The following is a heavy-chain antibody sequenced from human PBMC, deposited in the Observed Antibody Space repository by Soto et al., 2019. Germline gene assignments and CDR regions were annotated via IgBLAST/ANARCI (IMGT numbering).Heavy chain of an antibody. J-gene: IGHJ4*02. D-gene: IGHD2-2*01. CDR2: IIPILGIA. CDR3: ASGYCSSPSCFVHFDY. CDR1: GGTFSSYT. V-gene: IGHV1-69*02. Sequence: GASVKVSCKASGGTFSSYTISWVRQAPGQGLEWMGRIIPILGIANYAQKFQGRVTITADKSTSTAYMELSSLRSEDTAVYYCASGYCSSPSCFVHFDYWGQGTLVTVSS.